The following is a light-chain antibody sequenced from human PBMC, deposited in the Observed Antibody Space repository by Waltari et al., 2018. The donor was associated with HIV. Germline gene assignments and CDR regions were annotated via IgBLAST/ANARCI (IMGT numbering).Light chain of an antibody. CDR3: MQALQTPFT. Sequence: DIVMTQSPLSLTVTPGEPASMSCRSSQTLLRKNGNNYLDWFLQKPGQSPQLLIHLGSNRASGVPDRFSGSGSGTDFTLTINRVEAEDVGVYYCMQALQTPFTFGPGTKVEIK. V-gene: IGKV2-28*01. CDR1: QTLLRKNGNNY. CDR2: LGS. J-gene: IGKJ3*01.